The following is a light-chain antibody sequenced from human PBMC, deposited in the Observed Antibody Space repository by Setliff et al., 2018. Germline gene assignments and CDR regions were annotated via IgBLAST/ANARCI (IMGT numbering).Light chain of an antibody. V-gene: IGLV2-14*01. CDR3: SSYTSSSTF. CDR2: DVL. Sequence: QSALTQPASVSGSPGQSITISCTGTSSDVGGYNYVSWYQQHPGKAPKLMIFDVLNRPSGVSDRFSGSKSGNTASLTITGLQAEDEADYYCSSYTSSSTFFGTGTKVTV. J-gene: IGLJ1*01. CDR1: SSDVGGYNY.